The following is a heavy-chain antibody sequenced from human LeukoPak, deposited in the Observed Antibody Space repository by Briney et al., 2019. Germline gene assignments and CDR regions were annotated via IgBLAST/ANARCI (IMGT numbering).Heavy chain of an antibody. CDR3: ARGSLSPYYDY. D-gene: IGHD2-21*01. CDR2: ISSNGGST. Sequence: GGSLRLSCAASGFTFSSYAMHWVRQAPGKGLEYVSAISSNGGSTYYANSVKGRFTISRDNSKNTLYLQMGSLRAEDMAVYYCARGSLSPYYDYWGQGTLVTVSS. J-gene: IGHJ4*02. CDR1: GFTFSSYA. V-gene: IGHV3-64*01.